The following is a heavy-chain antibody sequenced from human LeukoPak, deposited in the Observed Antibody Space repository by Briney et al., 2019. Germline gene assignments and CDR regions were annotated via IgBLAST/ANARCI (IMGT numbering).Heavy chain of an antibody. Sequence: GASVKVSCKASGYTFTGYYMHWVRQAPGQGLEWMGWINPNSGGTNYAQRFQGRVTMTRDTSISTAYMELSRLRSDDTAVYYCARATLGGYSYGYDWGQGTLVTVSS. CDR1: GYTFTGYY. V-gene: IGHV1-2*02. CDR2: INPNSGGT. CDR3: ARATLGGYSYGYD. D-gene: IGHD5-18*01. J-gene: IGHJ4*02.